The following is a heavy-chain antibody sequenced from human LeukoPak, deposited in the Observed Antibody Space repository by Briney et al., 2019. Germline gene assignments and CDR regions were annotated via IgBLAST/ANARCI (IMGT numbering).Heavy chain of an antibody. V-gene: IGHV3-53*01. J-gene: IGHJ6*02. CDR1: GFTVSSNH. CDR2: IYSGGST. CDR3: AREPHKRYYYGMDV. Sequence: GGSLRLSCAASGFTVSSNHMSWVRQAPGKGLEWVSVIYSGGSTYYADSVKGRFTISRDNSKNTLCLQMNSLRAEDTAVYYCAREPHKRYYYGMDVWGQGTTVTVSS.